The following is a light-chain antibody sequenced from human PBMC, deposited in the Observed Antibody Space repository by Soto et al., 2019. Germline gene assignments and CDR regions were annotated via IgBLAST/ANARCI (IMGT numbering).Light chain of an antibody. CDR3: QQYDNLPLT. J-gene: IGKJ4*01. V-gene: IGKV1-33*01. Sequence: DIQLTHSPSLLSASIGDRVTITCRASHDISTFLAWYQQKPGKAPKLLIYDASNLETGVPSRFSGSGSGTDFTSTISSLQPEDIATYYCQQYDNLPLTFGGGTKVDIK. CDR1: HDISTF. CDR2: DAS.